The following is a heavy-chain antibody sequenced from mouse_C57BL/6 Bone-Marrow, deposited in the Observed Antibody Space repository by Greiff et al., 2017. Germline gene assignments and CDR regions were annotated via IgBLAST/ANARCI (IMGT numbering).Heavy chain of an antibody. J-gene: IGHJ2*01. CDR2: IDPSDSYT. CDR1: GYTFTSYW. CDR3: ARAWERDY. D-gene: IGHD4-1*01. V-gene: IGHV1-50*01. Sequence: QVQLQQPGAELVKPGASVKLSCKASGYTFTSYWMQWVKQRPGQGLEWIGEIDPSDSYTNYNQKFKGKATLTVDTSSSTAYMQLSSLTSEDSAVYYCARAWERDYWGQGTTLTVSS.